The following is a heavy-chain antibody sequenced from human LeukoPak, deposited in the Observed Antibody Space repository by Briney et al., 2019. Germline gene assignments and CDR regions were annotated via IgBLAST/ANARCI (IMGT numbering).Heavy chain of an antibody. Sequence: PGGSLRLSCAASGFTVSSKYMTWVRQAPGKGLEWVSVIYRVGNTYYADSVKGRFSISRDNSKNTVFLQMNSLRAEETAVYYCAKGTVVTVFDYWGQGTLVTVSS. CDR3: AKGTVVTVFDY. CDR2: IYRVGNT. J-gene: IGHJ4*02. V-gene: IGHV3-53*01. D-gene: IGHD4-23*01. CDR1: GFTVSSKY.